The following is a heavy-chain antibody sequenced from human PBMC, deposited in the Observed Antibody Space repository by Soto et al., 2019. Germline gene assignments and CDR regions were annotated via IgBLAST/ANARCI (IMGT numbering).Heavy chain of an antibody. CDR1: GGTFSSYT. CDR3: ARDGYCSGGSCDRPDAFDI. V-gene: IGHV1-69*08. CDR2: IIPILGIA. D-gene: IGHD2-15*01. J-gene: IGHJ3*02. Sequence: QVQLVQSGAEVKKPGSSVKVSCKASGGTFSSYTISWVRQAPGQGLEWMGRIIPILGIANYAQKFQGRVTITSDKSTSPSYMELSSLRSEDTAVYYCARDGYCSGGSCDRPDAFDIWGQGTMVTVSS.